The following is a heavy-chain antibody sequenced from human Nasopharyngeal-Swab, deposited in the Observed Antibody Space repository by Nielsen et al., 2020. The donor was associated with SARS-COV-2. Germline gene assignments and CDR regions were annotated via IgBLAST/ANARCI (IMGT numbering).Heavy chain of an antibody. CDR3: ARAAIFSYAFDI. CDR2: ISPSGGTT. CDR1: GFTFRNYV. D-gene: IGHD3-9*01. Sequence: GESLKISCAASGFTFRNYVMNWVRQAPGRGLEWVSAISPSGGTTHDADSVKGRFTISRDNSKNTLSLQLNSLRAEYTAIYYCARAAIFSYAFDIWGQGTMVTVSS. V-gene: IGHV3-23*01. J-gene: IGHJ3*02.